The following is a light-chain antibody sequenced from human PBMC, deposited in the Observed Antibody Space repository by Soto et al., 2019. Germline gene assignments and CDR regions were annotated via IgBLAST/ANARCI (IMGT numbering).Light chain of an antibody. CDR3: MQATQSSWT. CDR1: QPVLYGSNDHNY. Sequence: DIVMTQSPDSLSVSLGERATINCKSSQPVLYGSNDHNYLAWYQQKPGQPPRLLIYWASSRESGVPDRFSGSGSGTEFTLTISRVEAEDVGVYYCMQATQSSWTFGQGTKVDIK. V-gene: IGKV4-1*01. J-gene: IGKJ1*01. CDR2: WAS.